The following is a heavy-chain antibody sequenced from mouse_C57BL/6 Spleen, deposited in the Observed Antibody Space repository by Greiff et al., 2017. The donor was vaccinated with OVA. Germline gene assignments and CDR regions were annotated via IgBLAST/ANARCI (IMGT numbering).Heavy chain of an antibody. J-gene: IGHJ4*01. Sequence: EVQLQQSGPELVKPGASVKISCKASGYTFTDYYMHWVKQSHGPSLEWIGDINPNNGGTSYHRKFKGKATLTVAQSSSTAYMELRRLTSEDSAVYYFSRLDTTVVATGAMDYWGQGTSVTVSS. D-gene: IGHD1-1*01. V-gene: IGHV1-26*01. CDR3: SRLDTTVVATGAMDY. CDR1: GYTFTDYY. CDR2: INPNNGGT.